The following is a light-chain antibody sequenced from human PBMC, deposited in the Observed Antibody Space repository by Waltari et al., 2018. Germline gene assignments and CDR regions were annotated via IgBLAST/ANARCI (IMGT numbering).Light chain of an antibody. CDR3: ASYTSSDSFVV. CDR2: DVT. Sequence: QSALTQPASVSGSPGQSITISCTGTSSDIGDYNFVSWYQHHPGEAPKLVIYDVTKRPSGIPKRFSGSNSGNTASLTISGLQAEDEANYVCASYTSSDSFVVFGGGTKLTVL. J-gene: IGLJ2*01. CDR1: SSDIGDYNF. V-gene: IGLV2-14*03.